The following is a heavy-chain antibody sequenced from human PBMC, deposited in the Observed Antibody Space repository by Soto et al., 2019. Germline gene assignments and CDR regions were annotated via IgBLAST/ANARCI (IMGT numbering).Heavy chain of an antibody. J-gene: IGHJ4*02. Sequence: GGSLRLSCAASGFTFSSYAMSWVRQAPGKGLEWVSAISGSGGSTYYADSVKGRFTISRDNSKNTLYLQMNSLRAEDTAVYYCAKGRYCSGGSCYPFSYWGQGTLVTVSS. D-gene: IGHD2-15*01. CDR1: GFTFSSYA. CDR2: ISGSGGST. V-gene: IGHV3-23*01. CDR3: AKGRYCSGGSCYPFSY.